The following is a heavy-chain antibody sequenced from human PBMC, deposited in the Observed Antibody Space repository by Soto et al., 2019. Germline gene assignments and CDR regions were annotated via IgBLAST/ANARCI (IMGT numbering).Heavy chain of an antibody. Sequence: PGGSLRLSCAASGFTFSSYWMYWVRQAPGKGLVWVSRINSDGSSTSYADSVKGRFTISRDNAKNTLHVQMNSLRAEDTAVYYCARERSSGSPLYGMDVWGQGTTVTVSS. CDR1: GFTFSSYW. J-gene: IGHJ6*02. V-gene: IGHV3-74*01. CDR3: ARERSSGSPLYGMDV. D-gene: IGHD1-26*01. CDR2: INSDGSST.